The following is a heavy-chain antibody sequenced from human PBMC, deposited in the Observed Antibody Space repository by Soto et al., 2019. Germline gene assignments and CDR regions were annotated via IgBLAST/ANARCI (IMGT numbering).Heavy chain of an antibody. CDR3: ARDSEQVRPVAILGASLDI. D-gene: IGHD2-2*01. Sequence: EGQLVESGGGLVQPGRSLRLSCVASGFTFDHYPIHLGRQAPGKGLEWVAGITWNSGSKDYGNSVKGRFSISRDNAHNSLHLKMNSLGPEDTAFYYCARDSEQVRPVAILGASLDIWGQGTLFPVSS. CDR1: GFTFDHYP. V-gene: IGHV3-9*01. CDR2: ITWNSGSK. J-gene: IGHJ3*02.